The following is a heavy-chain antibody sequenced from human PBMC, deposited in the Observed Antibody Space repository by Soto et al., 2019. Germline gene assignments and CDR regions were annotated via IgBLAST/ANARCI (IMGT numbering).Heavy chain of an antibody. Sequence: ASVKVSCKASGYTFTGYYMHWVRQAPGQGLEWMGWINPNSGGTNYAQKFQGWVTMTRDTSISTAYMELSRLRSDDTAVYYCARDWWLAAFDYWGQGTLVIGSS. CDR3: ARDWWLAAFDY. J-gene: IGHJ4*02. CDR1: GYTFTGYY. D-gene: IGHD6-19*01. V-gene: IGHV1-2*04. CDR2: INPNSGGT.